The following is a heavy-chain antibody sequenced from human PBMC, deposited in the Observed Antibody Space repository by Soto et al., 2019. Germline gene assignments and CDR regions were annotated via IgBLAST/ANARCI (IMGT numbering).Heavy chain of an antibody. D-gene: IGHD2-21*01. CDR3: ARFRDYFGC. V-gene: IGHV3-30*03. CDR1: GFTFSSYG. CDR2: ISYDGSNK. J-gene: IGHJ4*02. Sequence: GGSLRLSCAASGFTFSSYGMHWVRQAPGKGLEWVAVISYDGSNKYYADSVKGRFTISRDNVEKSLYLQMNNLRAEDTAVYFCARFRDYFGCWGQGTLVTVSS.